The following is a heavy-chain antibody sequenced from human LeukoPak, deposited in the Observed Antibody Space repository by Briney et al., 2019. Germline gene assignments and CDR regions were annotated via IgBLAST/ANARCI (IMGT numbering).Heavy chain of an antibody. V-gene: IGHV7-4-1*02. CDR3: ARDTRLDLAAAPPGRTDWFDP. CDR1: GGTFSSYA. J-gene: IGHJ5*02. CDR2: INTNTGNP. Sequence: GASVKVSCKASGGTFSSYAISWVRQAPGQGLEWMGWINTNTGNPTYAQGFTGRFVFSLDTSVSTAYLQISSLKAEDTAVYYCARDTRLDLAAAPPGRTDWFDPWGQGTLVTVSS. D-gene: IGHD6-13*01.